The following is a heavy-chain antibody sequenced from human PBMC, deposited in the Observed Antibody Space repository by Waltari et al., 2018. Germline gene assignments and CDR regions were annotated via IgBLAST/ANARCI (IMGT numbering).Heavy chain of an antibody. V-gene: IGHV3-7*03. Sequence: EVQVVESGGGLVQPGGSLRLSCKGPGFIFSSYWMSWVRQAPGEGVEWVDNINQDGSEANYVESGKGRFTISRDNAESALYLQMISLRAEDTAVYYCLRDRRGPALFDYWGQGSLVTVSS. J-gene: IGHJ4*02. CDR2: INQDGSEA. CDR3: LRDRRGPALFDY. CDR1: GFIFSSYW. D-gene: IGHD2-2*01.